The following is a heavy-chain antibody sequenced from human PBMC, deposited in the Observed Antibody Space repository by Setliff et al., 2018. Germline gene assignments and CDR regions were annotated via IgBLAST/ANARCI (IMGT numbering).Heavy chain of an antibody. CDR3: ARDFLGQWGGKGGLDY. D-gene: IGHD6-19*01. Sequence: ASVKVSCKASGYTFTNYGITWVRQAPGQGLDWMGWISAYNGNTNYVQKLQGRVTMTTDTSTSTVYVELSSLRSEDTAVCYCARDFLGQWGGKGGLDYWGQGTLVTVSS. V-gene: IGHV1-18*01. J-gene: IGHJ4*02. CDR2: ISAYNGNT. CDR1: GYTFTNYG.